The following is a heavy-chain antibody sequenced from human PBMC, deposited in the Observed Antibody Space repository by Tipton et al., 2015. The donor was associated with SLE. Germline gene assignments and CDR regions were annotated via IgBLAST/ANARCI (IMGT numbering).Heavy chain of an antibody. CDR3: AREFLNPVTTVHYYFDL. V-gene: IGHV4-4*07. D-gene: IGHD4-11*01. J-gene: IGHJ2*01. Sequence: TLSLTCTVFGGSISSYYWSWIRQPAGKGMEWIGQIHSSGSTSYNPSLKSRVSISVDMSKNQVSLKLSSVTAAGTAVYYCAREFLNPVTTVHYYFDLWGRGTLVTVSS. CDR1: GGSISSYY. CDR2: IHSSGST.